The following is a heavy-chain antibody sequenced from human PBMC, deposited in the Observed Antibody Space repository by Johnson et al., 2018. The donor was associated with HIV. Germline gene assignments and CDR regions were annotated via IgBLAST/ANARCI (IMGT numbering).Heavy chain of an antibody. CDR3: ARESDSSVYYSDAFDI. D-gene: IGHD3-22*01. CDR2: ISSNGGST. V-gene: IGHV3-64*01. Sequence: VQLVESGGGLVQPGGSLRLSCAASGFTFSSYAMHWVRQAPGKGLEYVSAISSNGGSTYYANSVKGRFTISRDNAKNSLYLQMNSLRAEDTAVYYCARESDSSVYYSDAFDIWGQGTMVTVSS. J-gene: IGHJ3*02. CDR1: GFTFSSYA.